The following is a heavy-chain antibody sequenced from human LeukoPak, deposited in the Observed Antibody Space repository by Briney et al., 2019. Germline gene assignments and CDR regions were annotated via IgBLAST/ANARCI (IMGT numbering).Heavy chain of an antibody. CDR3: ARVVITMVRGAPYFDY. Sequence: SETLSLTCTVSGGSISSYYWSWIRQPPGKGLEWIGYIYYSGSTNYNPSLKSRVTISVDTSKDQFSLKLSSVTAADTAVYYCARVVITMVRGAPYFDYWGQGTLVTVSS. D-gene: IGHD3-10*01. CDR2: IYYSGST. V-gene: IGHV4-59*08. CDR1: GGSISSYY. J-gene: IGHJ4*02.